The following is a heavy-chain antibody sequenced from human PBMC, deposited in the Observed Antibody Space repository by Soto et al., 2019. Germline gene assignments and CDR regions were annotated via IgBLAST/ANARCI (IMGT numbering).Heavy chain of an antibody. CDR1: GFSLTTSEVG. CDR3: AHQGDYSSSLTTDFDY. CDR2: VYWNDDK. Sequence: QITLKESGPTLLEPTQTLTLTCSFSGFSLTTSEVGVGWIRQPPGKALEWLALVYWNDDKRYKPSLKSRLTITKDTSKNQVVLIMTNMDPLDTGTYYCAHQGDYSSSLTTDFDYWGQGTLVIVSS. D-gene: IGHD1-1*01. V-gene: IGHV2-5*01. J-gene: IGHJ4*02.